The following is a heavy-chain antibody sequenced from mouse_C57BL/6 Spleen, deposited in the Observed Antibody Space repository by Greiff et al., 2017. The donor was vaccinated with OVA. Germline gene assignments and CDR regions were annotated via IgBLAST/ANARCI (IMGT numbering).Heavy chain of an antibody. CDR3: AREGNYALRGNYFDY. D-gene: IGHD1-1*02. J-gene: IGHJ2*01. Sequence: QVQLQQPGAELVKPGASVKLSCKASGYTFTSYWMHWVKQRPGQGLEWIGMIHPNSGSTNYNEKFKSKATLTVDKSSSTAYMQLSSLTSEDSAVYYCAREGNYALRGNYFDYWGQGTTLTVSS. V-gene: IGHV1-64*01. CDR1: GYTFTSYW. CDR2: IHPNSGST.